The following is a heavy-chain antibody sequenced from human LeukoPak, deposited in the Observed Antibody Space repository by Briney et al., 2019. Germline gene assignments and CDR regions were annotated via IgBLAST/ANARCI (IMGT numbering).Heavy chain of an antibody. CDR1: GYSISSGYL. V-gene: IGHV4-38-2*02. CDR3: ARRYEARPYFDY. CDR2: IDGSGSS. D-gene: IGHD1-1*01. J-gene: IGHJ4*02. Sequence: PSETLSLTCTVSGYSISSGYLWGWIRQPPGKGLEWIGSIDGSGSSYYNPSLKSRVTISVDTSRNQFSLKMTSVTAADTAVYYCARRYEARPYFDYWGQGTLVTVSS.